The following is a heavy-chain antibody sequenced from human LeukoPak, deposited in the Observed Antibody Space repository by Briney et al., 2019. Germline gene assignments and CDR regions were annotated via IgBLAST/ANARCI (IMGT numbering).Heavy chain of an antibody. J-gene: IGHJ3*01. D-gene: IGHD6-6*01. CDR2: INSDGSEG. CDR1: GFTFSGFW. V-gene: IGHV3-7*03. Sequence: GGSLRLSCAVSGFTFSGFWMSWSRQAPGKGGEWVASINSDGSEGYYADVVKGRFTISRDNAKKSLYLQINSLRAEDTAVYYCARSSYSSSSSVWGQGTMVTVSS. CDR3: ARSSYSSSSSV.